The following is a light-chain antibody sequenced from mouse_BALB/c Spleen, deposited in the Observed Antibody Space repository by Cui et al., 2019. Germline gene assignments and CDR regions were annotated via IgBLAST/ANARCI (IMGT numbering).Light chain of an antibody. CDR1: QHIINY. Sequence: DIQMTQPTPSLSASLGDGVTISCRASQHIINYLKWYQQQPDGTVKLLIYYSSTLLPAVTSRLSGSGSCTDYSLTISNLEQEDIATYFCQQGNTILYTFGGGTKLEIK. J-gene: IGKJ2*01. CDR3: QQGNTILYT. CDR2: YSS. V-gene: IGKV10-96*01.